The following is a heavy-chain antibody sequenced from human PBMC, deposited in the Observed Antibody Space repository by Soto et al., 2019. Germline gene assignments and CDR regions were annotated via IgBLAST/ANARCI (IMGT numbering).Heavy chain of an antibody. V-gene: IGHV4-4*02. CDR3: ARDRAHYDSGDTAYPAFDI. CDR2: IYHSGST. CDR1: SGSISSTNW. Sequence: QVQLQESGPGLVKPSGTLSLTCAVSSGSISSTNWWSWVRQPPGKGLEWIGEIYHSGSTNYNPSLKSRVTISVDKSKNQFSLKLTSVTAADTAVYYCARDRAHYDSGDTAYPAFDIWGQGTMVTVSS. J-gene: IGHJ3*02. D-gene: IGHD3-10*01.